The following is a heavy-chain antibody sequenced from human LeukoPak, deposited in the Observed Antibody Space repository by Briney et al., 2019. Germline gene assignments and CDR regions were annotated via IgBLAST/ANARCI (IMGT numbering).Heavy chain of an antibody. CDR1: GGSISNSSYY. J-gene: IGHJ6*02. CDR2: IHYSGST. V-gene: IGHV4-39*01. D-gene: IGHD3-10*01. CDR3: ARGEVLLWFGRESLCGMDV. Sequence: SETLSLTCTVSGGSISNSSYYWGWIRQPPGKGLEWIGSIHYSGSTYYTPSLESRVTISVDTSKNQFSLKLSSLTAADTAVYYCARGEVLLWFGRESLCGMDVWGQGTTVTVSS.